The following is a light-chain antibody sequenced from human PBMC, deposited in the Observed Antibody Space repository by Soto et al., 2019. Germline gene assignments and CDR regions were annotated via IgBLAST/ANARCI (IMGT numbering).Light chain of an antibody. Sequence: DIQMTQSPSTLSASVGDRVTITCRASQSIRSWLAWYQQKPGEAPQFLIYDASSLQSGVPSRFSGSGSGTEFTLTISSLQPDDFGTYYCQQYHSFVTFGQGTKVDIK. J-gene: IGKJ1*01. V-gene: IGKV1-5*01. CDR3: QQYHSFVT. CDR2: DAS. CDR1: QSIRSW.